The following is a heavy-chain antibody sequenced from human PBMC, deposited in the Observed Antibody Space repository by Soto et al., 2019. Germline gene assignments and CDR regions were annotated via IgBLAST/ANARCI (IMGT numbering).Heavy chain of an antibody. CDR2: ISANNGNT. CDR3: ARAPPHQYY. V-gene: IGHV1-18*01. Sequence: QVQLVQSGAEVKKPGASVKVSCKASGYTFASYAISWMRQAPGQGLEWMGWISANNGNTNYAQKLQGRVTMTTDTSTTTGYIAARSLRSHATIVFCYARAPPHQYYSGEGSGVTVDS. CDR1: GYTFASYA. J-gene: IGHJ4*02.